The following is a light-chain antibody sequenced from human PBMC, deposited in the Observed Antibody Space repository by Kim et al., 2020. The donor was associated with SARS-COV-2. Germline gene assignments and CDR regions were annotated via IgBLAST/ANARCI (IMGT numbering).Light chain of an antibody. V-gene: IGKV3-15*01. CDR3: QQYNDWPLLT. Sequence: IVMTQSPATLSVSPGERVTLSCRASQSVNNNLAWYQQRPGQAPGLLIYGASTRATDISARFSGSGSGTEFTLTIRSLQSEDFAVYYCQQYNDWPLLTFGGGTKVDIK. CDR2: GAS. CDR1: QSVNNN. J-gene: IGKJ4*01.